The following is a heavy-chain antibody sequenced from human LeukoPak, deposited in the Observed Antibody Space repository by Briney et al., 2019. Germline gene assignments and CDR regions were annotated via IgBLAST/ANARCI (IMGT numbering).Heavy chain of an antibody. CDR2: ISSSSYT. D-gene: IGHD2-2*01. CDR1: GFTFSDYY. V-gene: IGHV3-11*06. Sequence: GGSLRLSCAASGFTFSDYYMSWIRQAPGKGLEWVSYISSSSYTNYADSVKGRFTISRDNAKNSLYLQMNSLRAEDTAVYYCARFSRGCSSTSCYGGDFDYWGQGTLVTVSS. CDR3: ARFSRGCSSTSCYGGDFDY. J-gene: IGHJ4*02.